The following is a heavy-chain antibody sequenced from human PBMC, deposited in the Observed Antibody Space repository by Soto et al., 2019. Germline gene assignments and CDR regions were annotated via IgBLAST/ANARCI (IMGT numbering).Heavy chain of an antibody. V-gene: IGHV1-46*01. CDR1: GDTFTDYY. CDR2: VNPSGGHT. CDR3: GRGGHVVVVTAALDY. Sequence: QVQLVQSGAEVKKPGASVKVSCKASGDTFTDYYIHWVRQAPGQGLEWMGTVNPSGGHTTYAQHFLGRMTMTRDTSTSTLYVELTSLTAEDTAVYYCGRGGHVVVVTAALDYWGQGTLVTVSS. J-gene: IGHJ4*02. D-gene: IGHD2-21*02.